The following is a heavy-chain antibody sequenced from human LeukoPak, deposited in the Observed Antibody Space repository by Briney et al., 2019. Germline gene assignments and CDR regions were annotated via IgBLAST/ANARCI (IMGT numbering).Heavy chain of an antibody. Sequence: AGGSLRLSCAASGFTFDDYGMNWVRQAPGKGLEWVSGINWNGGSTGYADSVKGRFTISRDNAKNSLYLQMNSLRAEDTALYYCARGLVGYSYGSTLFDYWGQGTLVTVSS. D-gene: IGHD5-18*01. V-gene: IGHV3-20*04. CDR2: INWNGGST. CDR3: ARGLVGYSYGSTLFDY. CDR1: GFTFDDYG. J-gene: IGHJ4*02.